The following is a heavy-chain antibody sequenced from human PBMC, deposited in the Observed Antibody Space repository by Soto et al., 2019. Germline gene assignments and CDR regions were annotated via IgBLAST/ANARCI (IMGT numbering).Heavy chain of an antibody. CDR2: INAGNGNT. CDR3: ARDDFVVVPAAIINYYYYYMDV. CDR1: GYTFTSYA. D-gene: IGHD2-2*01. J-gene: IGHJ6*03. V-gene: IGHV1-3*01. Sequence: ASVKVSCKASGYTFTSYAMHWVRQAPGQRLEWMGWINAGNGNTKYSQKFQGRVTITRDTSASTAYMELSSLRSEDTAVYYCARDDFVVVPAAIINYYYYYMDVWGKGTTVTVSS.